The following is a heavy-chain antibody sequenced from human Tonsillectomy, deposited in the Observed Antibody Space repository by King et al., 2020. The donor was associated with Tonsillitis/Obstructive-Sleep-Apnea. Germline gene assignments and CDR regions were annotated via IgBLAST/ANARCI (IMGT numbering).Heavy chain of an antibody. J-gene: IGHJ5*02. CDR3: ARHKVPPDIVVVPAAFYSDRWFDP. CDR1: GYSFTSYW. V-gene: IGHV5-10-1*01. CDR2: IDPSDSYT. Sequence: QLVQSGAEVKKPGESLRISCKGSGYSFTSYWISWVRPMPGKGREWMGRIDPSDSYTNYSPSFQGHVTTTAAKSISTAYLQWSSLKASDTGMYYGARHKVPPDIVVVPAAFYSDRWFDPWGQGTLVTVSS. D-gene: IGHD2-2*01.